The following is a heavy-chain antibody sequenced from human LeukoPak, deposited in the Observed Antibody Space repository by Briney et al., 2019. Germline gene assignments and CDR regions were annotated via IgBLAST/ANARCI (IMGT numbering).Heavy chain of an antibody. Sequence: GGSLRLSCAASGFTFSSYAMSWVRQAPGKGLEWVSAISGSGGSTYYADSVKGRFTISRDNSKNTLYLQMNSLRAEDTAVYYCAKEESETVVPAAISYYFDYWGQGTLVTVSS. J-gene: IGHJ4*02. CDR3: AKEESETVVPAAISYYFDY. V-gene: IGHV3-23*01. CDR2: ISGSGGST. D-gene: IGHD2-2*01. CDR1: GFTFSSYA.